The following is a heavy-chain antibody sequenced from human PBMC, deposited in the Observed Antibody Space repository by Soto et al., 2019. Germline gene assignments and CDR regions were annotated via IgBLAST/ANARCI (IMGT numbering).Heavy chain of an antibody. CDR2: ISAYNGNT. D-gene: IGHD3-3*01. V-gene: IGHV1-18*04. J-gene: IGHJ4*02. CDR3: ATVNHITIFGVVTDYFDY. Sequence: QVQLVQSGAEVKKPGASVKVSCKASGYTFTSYGISWVRQAPGQGLEWMGWISAYNGNTNYAQKLQGRVSMTTDTSTSTAYIELRSLRSDDTAVYYCATVNHITIFGVVTDYFDYWGQGTLVTVSS. CDR1: GYTFTSYG.